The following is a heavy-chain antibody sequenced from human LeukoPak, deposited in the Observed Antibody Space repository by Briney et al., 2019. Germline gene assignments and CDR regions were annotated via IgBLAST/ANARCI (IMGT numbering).Heavy chain of an antibody. CDR1: GYSFTSYW. V-gene: IGHV5-10-1*01. CDR3: ARLSTRYSSGWYLRPFGY. J-gene: IGHJ4*02. CDR2: IDPSDSYT. D-gene: IGHD6-19*01. Sequence: GESLKISCKGSGYSFTSYWVSWVRQMPGKGLEWMGRIDPSDSYTNYSPSFQGHVTISADKSISTAYLQWSSLKASDTAMYYCARLSTRYSSGWYLRPFGYWGQGTLVTVST.